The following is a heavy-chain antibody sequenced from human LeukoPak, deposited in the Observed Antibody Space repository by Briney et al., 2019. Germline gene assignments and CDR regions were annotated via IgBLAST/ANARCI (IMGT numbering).Heavy chain of an antibody. CDR2: INPNSGDT. Sequence: ASVKVSCKASGYTFTGYYMHWVRQAPGQGLEWMGWINPNSGDTNFAQEFQGRVAMTRDTSMNTVYMELSSLRSDDTAVYYCARRGYEFSDLDNWGQGTLVTVSS. V-gene: IGHV1-2*02. CDR1: GYTFTGYY. J-gene: IGHJ4*02. D-gene: IGHD3/OR15-3a*01. CDR3: ARRGYEFSDLDN.